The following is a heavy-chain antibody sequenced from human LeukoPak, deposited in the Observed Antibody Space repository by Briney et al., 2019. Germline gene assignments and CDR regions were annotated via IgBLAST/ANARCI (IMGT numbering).Heavy chain of an antibody. CDR2: ISSSGRTM. Sequence: PGGSLRLSCAASGFTFSGYEMNWVRRAPGKGLEWVSYISSSGRTMYYADSVKGRFTTSRDNAENSLFLQMNSLRAEDTAVYYCARDQGDYWGQGTLVTVSS. CDR3: ARDQGDY. CDR1: GFTFSGYE. J-gene: IGHJ4*02. V-gene: IGHV3-48*03.